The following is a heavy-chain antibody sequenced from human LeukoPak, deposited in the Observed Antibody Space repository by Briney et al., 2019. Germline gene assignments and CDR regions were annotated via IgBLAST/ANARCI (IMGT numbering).Heavy chain of an antibody. CDR2: IKQDGSEK. D-gene: IGHD1-26*01. J-gene: IGHJ4*02. CDR3: AREVVGATGFDY. V-gene: IGHV3-7*01. CDR1: GFTFSRYW. Sequence: GGSLRLSCAASGFTFSRYWMSWVRQAPGKGRGWVANIKQDGSEKYYVDSVKGRFTISRDNAKNSLYLQMNSLRAEDTAVYYCAREVVGATGFDYWGQGTLVTVSS.